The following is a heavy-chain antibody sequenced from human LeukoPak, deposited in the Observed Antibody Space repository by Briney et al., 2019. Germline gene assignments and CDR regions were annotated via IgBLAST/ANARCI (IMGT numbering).Heavy chain of an antibody. CDR2: TNWDGGRT. CDR1: GFTFDDYA. CDR3: ARDGLRRPPTPYCGGDCPLDY. D-gene: IGHD2-21*02. V-gene: IGHV3-20*04. Sequence: GGTLRLSCAASGFTFDDYAMSWVRQTPGKGLEWVSGTNWDGGRTGYADSVKGRFTISRDNAKNSLYLQMNSLRVEDTAMYYCARDGLRRPPTPYCGGDCPLDYWGQGTLVSVSS. J-gene: IGHJ4*02.